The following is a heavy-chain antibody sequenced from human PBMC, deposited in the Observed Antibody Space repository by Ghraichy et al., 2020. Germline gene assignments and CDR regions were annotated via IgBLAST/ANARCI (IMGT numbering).Heavy chain of an antibody. V-gene: IGHV4-59*01. CDR1: GASIDRFY. CDR2: KYYFGST. CDR3: VGHTQTGGWAGVQLGMDV. Sequence: SETLSLTCSVSGASIDRFYWSWIRQSPGKGLEWIGYKYYFGSTDYNPSLKGRVTVSIDTSESLFSLKMDSVTEADTAVYFCVGHTQTGGWAGVQLGMDVWGQGTTVTVSS. D-gene: IGHD2-2*01. J-gene: IGHJ6*02.